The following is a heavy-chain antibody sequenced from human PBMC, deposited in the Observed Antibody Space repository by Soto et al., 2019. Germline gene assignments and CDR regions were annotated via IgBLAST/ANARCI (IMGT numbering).Heavy chain of an antibody. V-gene: IGHV3-33*01. CDR1: GLSFSSYG. CDR2: IWYDGSNR. D-gene: IGHD2-15*01. J-gene: IGHJ6*02. Sequence: SLRLSFAASGLSFSSYGMHWVRDAPREGLGWVAVIWYDGSNRYYADSVKGRFTISRDNSKNTLYLQMNSRRAEDTAVYYCARSNNYCSGGSCYSSAGMDVWGQGTTVTVSS. CDR3: ARSNNYCSGGSCYSSAGMDV.